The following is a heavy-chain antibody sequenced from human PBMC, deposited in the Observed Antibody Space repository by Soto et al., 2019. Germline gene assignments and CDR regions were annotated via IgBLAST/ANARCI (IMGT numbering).Heavy chain of an antibody. CDR2: INPSGGST. J-gene: IGHJ5*02. D-gene: IGHD2-2*03. Sequence: ASVKVSCKASGYTFTSYYMHWVRQAPGQGLEWMGIINPSGGSTSYAQKFQGRVTMTRDTSTSTVYMELSSLRSEDTAVYYCARDGYCSSTSCSYWLDPWGQGTLVTVSS. CDR3: ARDGYCSSTSCSYWLDP. CDR1: GYTFTSYY. V-gene: IGHV1-46*03.